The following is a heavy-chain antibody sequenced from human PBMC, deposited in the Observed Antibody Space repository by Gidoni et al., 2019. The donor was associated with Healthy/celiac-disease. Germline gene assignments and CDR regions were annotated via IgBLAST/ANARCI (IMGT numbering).Heavy chain of an antibody. CDR1: GFTFSSYA. CDR2: ISYDGSNK. V-gene: IGHV3-30-3*01. D-gene: IGHD6-13*01. CDR3: ARDRWRVIAAAGHGDY. Sequence: QVQLVESGGGVVQPGRSLRLSCAASGFTFSSYAMHWVRQAPGKGLEWVAVISYDGSNKYYADSVKGRFTISRDNSKNTLYLQMNSLRAEDTAVYYCARDRWRVIAAAGHGDYWGQGTLVTVSS. J-gene: IGHJ4*02.